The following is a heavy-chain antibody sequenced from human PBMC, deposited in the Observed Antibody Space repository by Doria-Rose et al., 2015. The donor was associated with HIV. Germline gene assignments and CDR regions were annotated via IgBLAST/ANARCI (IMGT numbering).Heavy chain of an antibody. Sequence: VTLKESGPVLVKPTETLTLTCTVSGVSLSSPGMGVSWIRQPPGKALEWLANIFCDEERSYKTSLKSRLTISRGTSKSQVVLTMTDMDPVDTATYYCARIKSSRWYHKYYFDFWGQGTLVIVSA. V-gene: IGHV2-26*01. CDR3: ARIKSSRWYHKYYFDF. J-gene: IGHJ4*02. D-gene: IGHD6-13*01. CDR2: IFCDEER. CDR1: GVSLSSPGMG.